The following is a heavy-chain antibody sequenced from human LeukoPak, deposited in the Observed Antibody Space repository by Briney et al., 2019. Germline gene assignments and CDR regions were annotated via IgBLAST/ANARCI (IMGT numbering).Heavy chain of an antibody. D-gene: IGHD6-19*01. J-gene: IGHJ4*02. V-gene: IGHV3-48*03. CDR3: ARTSVAVADFDY. CDR2: ISSSGSTI. Sequence: PGGSLRLSCAAAGFTFSSYEMNWVRQAPGEGLEWVSYISSSGSTIYYADSVKGRFTISRDNAKNSLYLQMNSLRAEDTAVYYCARTSVAVADFDYWGQGTLVTVSS. CDR1: GFTFSSYE.